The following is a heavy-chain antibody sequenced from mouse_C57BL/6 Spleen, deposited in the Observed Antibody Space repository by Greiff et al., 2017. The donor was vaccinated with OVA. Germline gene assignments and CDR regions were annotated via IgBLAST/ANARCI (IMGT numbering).Heavy chain of an antibody. CDR3: ARDYDDGFDY. CDR2: INPGSGGT. Sequence: QVQLKQSGAELVRPGTSVKVSCKASGYAFTNYLIEWVKQRPGQGLEWIGVINPGSGGTNYNEKFKGKATLTADKSSSTAYMQLSSLTSEDSAVYFCARDYDDGFDYWGQGTTLTVSS. V-gene: IGHV1-54*01. CDR1: GYAFTNYL. D-gene: IGHD2-4*01. J-gene: IGHJ2*01.